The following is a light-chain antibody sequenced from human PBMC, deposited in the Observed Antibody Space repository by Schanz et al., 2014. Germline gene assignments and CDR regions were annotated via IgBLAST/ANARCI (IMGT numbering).Light chain of an antibody. CDR3: QQYDTSYT. Sequence: EIVLTQSPGTLSLSPGERATLSCRASQSVSSSYLAWYQQKPGQAPRLLIYGASSRATGIPDRFSGSGSGTDFTLTISRLEPEDFAVYYCQQYDTSYTFGQGTKLDIK. V-gene: IGKV3-20*01. CDR2: GAS. J-gene: IGKJ2*01. CDR1: QSVSSSY.